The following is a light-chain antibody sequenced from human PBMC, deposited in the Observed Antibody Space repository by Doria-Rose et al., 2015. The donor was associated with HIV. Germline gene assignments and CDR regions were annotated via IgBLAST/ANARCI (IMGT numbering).Light chain of an antibody. CDR2: AAS. J-gene: IGKJ5*01. CDR3: QQSNSFPIT. Sequence: VTITCRASEAISSWLVWYQQKPGKAPKVLIYAASTLQSGVPSRFSGSGFGTDFTLTISNLQLEDFATYYCQQSNSFPITFGQGTRLEIK. CDR1: EAISSW. V-gene: IGKV1-12*01.